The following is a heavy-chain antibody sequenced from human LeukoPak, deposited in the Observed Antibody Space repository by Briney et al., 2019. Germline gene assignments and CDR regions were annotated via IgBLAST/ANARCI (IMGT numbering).Heavy chain of an antibody. D-gene: IGHD6-13*01. CDR2: INHSGST. CDR1: GGSFSGYY. J-gene: IGHJ6*02. V-gene: IGHV4-34*01. Sequence: PSETLSLTCAVYGGSFSGYYCSWIRQPPGKGLEWIGEINHSGSTNYNPSLKSRVTISVDTSKNQFSLKLSSVTAADTAVYYCAAAGIGPFYYYYYGMDVWGQGTTVTVSS. CDR3: AAAGIGPFYYYYYGMDV.